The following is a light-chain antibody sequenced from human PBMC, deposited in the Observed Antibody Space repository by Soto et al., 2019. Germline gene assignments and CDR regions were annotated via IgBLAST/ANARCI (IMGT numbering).Light chain of an antibody. CDR3: QQTYNTPYT. Sequence: IHMTQSPSSLSASVGDRVTITCRASQRITTYLNWYQQKPGEAPKLLISTSGTLQRGVPSRFIGSGSGTDFTLTITGLQRADFATYFCQQTYNTPYTFGQGTKVEIK. J-gene: IGKJ2*01. CDR1: QRITTY. V-gene: IGKV1-39*01. CDR2: TSG.